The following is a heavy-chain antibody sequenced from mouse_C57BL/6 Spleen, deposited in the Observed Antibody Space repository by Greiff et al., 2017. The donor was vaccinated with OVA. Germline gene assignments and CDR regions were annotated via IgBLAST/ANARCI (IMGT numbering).Heavy chain of an antibody. CDR2: IYPGDGDT. Sequence: QVQLQQSGPELVKPGASVKISCKASGYAFSSSWMNWVKQRPGKGLEWIGRIYPGDGDTNYNGKFKGKATLTADKSSSTAYMQLSSLTSEDSAVYFCARSGSDYGRYYYAMDYGGQGTSVTVSS. V-gene: IGHV1-82*01. CDR1: GYAFSSSW. CDR3: ARSGSDYGRYYYAMDY. J-gene: IGHJ4*01. D-gene: IGHD2-4*01.